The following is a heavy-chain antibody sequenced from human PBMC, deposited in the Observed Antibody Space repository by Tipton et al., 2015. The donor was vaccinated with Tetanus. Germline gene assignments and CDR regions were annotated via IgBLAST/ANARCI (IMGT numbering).Heavy chain of an antibody. J-gene: IGHJ4*02. CDR3: ARERSGFNVGHLDV. V-gene: IGHV4-30-4*01. D-gene: IGHD3-3*01. Sequence: TLSLTCTVSGDSVSTGNFYWSWIRQPPGKGLEWIAFIHHSGLAFSKPSLKSRVSISIDTSQNQFPLRLTSVTAADTAVYFCARERSGFNVGHLDVWGPGILVIVSS. CDR1: GDSVSTGNFY. CDR2: IHHSGLA.